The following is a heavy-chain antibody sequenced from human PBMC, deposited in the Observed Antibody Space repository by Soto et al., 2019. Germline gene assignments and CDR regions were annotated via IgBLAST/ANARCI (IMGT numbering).Heavy chain of an antibody. CDR3: TKDENSDPYYYDNSGYYAERGEVFAI. V-gene: IGHV3-15*07. CDR1: GFTFSNAW. CDR2: IKSKTDGGTT. Sequence: GGSLRLSCAASGFTFSNAWMNWVRQAPGKGLEWVGRIKSKTDGGTTDYAAPVKGRFTISRDDSKNTLYLQMNSLKTEDTAVYYCTKDENSDPYYYDNSGYYAERGEVFAIRAQRTTVPVSS. D-gene: IGHD3-22*01. J-gene: IGHJ3*02.